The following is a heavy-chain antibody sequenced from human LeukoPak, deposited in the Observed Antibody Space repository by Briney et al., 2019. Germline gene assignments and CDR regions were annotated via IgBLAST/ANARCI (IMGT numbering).Heavy chain of an antibody. V-gene: IGHV1-2*02. Sequence: ASVKVSCKASGYTFTAYYIHWVRQAPGQGLEWMGWINPNTGGTNFAQRFQGRVTMTRDTSINTAYMELSSLRSDDTAMYYCAREGAPQLSSYFDHWGQGTLVTVSS. CDR1: GYTFTAYY. J-gene: IGHJ4*02. CDR3: AREGAPQLSSYFDH. CDR2: INPNTGGT. D-gene: IGHD1-1*01.